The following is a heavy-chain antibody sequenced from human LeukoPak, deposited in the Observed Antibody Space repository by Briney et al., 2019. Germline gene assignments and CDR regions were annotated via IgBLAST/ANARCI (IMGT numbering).Heavy chain of an antibody. Sequence: SETLSLTCTVSGGSISNSDYWGWIRQPPGKGLEWIGSMYYSGTTYYKPSLKSRVTISVDRSKNQLSLNLRSVTAADTAVYYCVRHGHSGYDLNYWGQETLVTVSS. D-gene: IGHD5-12*01. CDR3: VRHGHSGYDLNY. V-gene: IGHV4-39*01. J-gene: IGHJ4*02. CDR2: MYYSGTT. CDR1: GGSISNSDY.